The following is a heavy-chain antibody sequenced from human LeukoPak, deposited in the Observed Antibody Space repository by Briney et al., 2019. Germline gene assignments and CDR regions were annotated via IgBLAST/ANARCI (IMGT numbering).Heavy chain of an antibody. J-gene: IGHJ4*02. CDR2: IYYSGST. D-gene: IGHD3-3*02. CDR3: ARTVGISRIDY. CDR1: GGSISSGGYY. V-gene: IGHV4-31*03. Sequence: SETLSLTCTVSGGSISSGGYYWSWIRQHPGKGLEWIGYIYYSGSTYYNPSLKSRVTISVDTSKNQFSLKLSSVTAADTAVYYCARTVGISRIDYWGQGTLVTVSS.